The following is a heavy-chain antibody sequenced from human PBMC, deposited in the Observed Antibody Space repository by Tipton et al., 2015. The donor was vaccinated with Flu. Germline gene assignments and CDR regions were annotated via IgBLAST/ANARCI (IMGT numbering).Heavy chain of an antibody. Sequence: QLVQSGAEVKKPGASVKVSCKASGYTFTGYYMHWVRQATGQGLEWMGWMNPNSGNTGYAQKFQGRVTITRNTSISTAYMDLISLRSEDTAVYYCARGRDAFDIWGQGTMVTVSS. V-gene: IGHV1-8*03. CDR2: MNPNSGNT. CDR3: ARGRDAFDI. CDR1: GYTFTGYY. J-gene: IGHJ3*02.